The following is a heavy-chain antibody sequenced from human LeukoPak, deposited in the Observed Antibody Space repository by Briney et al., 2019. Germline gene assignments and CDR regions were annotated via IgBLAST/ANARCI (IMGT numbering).Heavy chain of an antibody. CDR1: GYTFTSYD. Sequence: ASVKVSCKASGYTFTSYDINWVRQATGQGLEWMGWMNPNSGNTGYAQKFQGGVTMTRNTSISTAYMELSSLRSEDTAVYYCARAKKQQLVLGWGQGTLVTVSS. V-gene: IGHV1-8*01. J-gene: IGHJ4*02. D-gene: IGHD6-13*01. CDR2: MNPNSGNT. CDR3: ARAKKQQLVLG.